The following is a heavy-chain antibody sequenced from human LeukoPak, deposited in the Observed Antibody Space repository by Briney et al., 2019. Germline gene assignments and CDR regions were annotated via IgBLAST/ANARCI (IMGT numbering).Heavy chain of an antibody. D-gene: IGHD5-12*01. CDR2: IIPIFGTA. CDR3: ARRLYSGYDYYFDH. Sequence: SVKVSCKASGGTFSSYAISWVRQAPGQGLEWMGGIIPIFGTANYAQKFQGRVTITADKSTSTAYMELSSLRSEDTAVYYCARRLYSGYDYYFDHWGQGTLVTVSS. J-gene: IGHJ4*02. CDR1: GGTFSSYA. V-gene: IGHV1-69*06.